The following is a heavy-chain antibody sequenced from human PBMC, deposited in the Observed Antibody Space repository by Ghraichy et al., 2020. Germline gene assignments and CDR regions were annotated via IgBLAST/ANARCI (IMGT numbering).Heavy chain of an antibody. Sequence: ASVKVSCKASGYTFTSYGISWVRQAPGQGLEWMGWISAYNGITNYAQKFQGRLSMTTDTSTSTAYMELRSLRSDDTALYYCARSGLGYYSTGSCYTDNCFAVWGQGALVTVSS. CDR3: ARSGLGYYSTGSCYTDNCFAV. D-gene: IGHD2-2*02. V-gene: IGHV1-18*04. CDR2: ISAYNGIT. CDR1: GYTFTSYG. J-gene: IGHJ5*02.